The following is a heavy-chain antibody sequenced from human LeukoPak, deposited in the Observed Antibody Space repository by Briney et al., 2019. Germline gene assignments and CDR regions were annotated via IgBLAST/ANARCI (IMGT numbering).Heavy chain of an antibody. CDR2: ISGSGGGT. CDR1: GFTFSSYA. V-gene: IGHV3-23*01. Sequence: PGGSLRLSCAASGFTFSSYAMSWVRQAPGKGLEGVSLISGSGGGTYNADYVKGRFTISRDNSKNTLYLKMNSLRAEDTAVYYGAKGGSGHSVGGSCYYDYWGQGTLVTVSS. D-gene: IGHD2-15*01. CDR3: AKGGSGHSVGGSCYYDY. J-gene: IGHJ4*02.